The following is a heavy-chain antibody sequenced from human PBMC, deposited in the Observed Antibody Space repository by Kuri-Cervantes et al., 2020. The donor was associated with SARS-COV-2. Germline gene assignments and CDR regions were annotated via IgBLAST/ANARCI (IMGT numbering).Heavy chain of an antibody. Sequence: ASVKVSCKASGYTFTSYAMHWVRQAPGQRLEWMGWINAGNGNTKYSQKFQGRVTITRDTSASTAYMELSSLRSEDTAVYYCASRNPPTDYGSNSGPDAFDIWGQGTMITVSS. V-gene: IGHV1-3*01. CDR3: ASRNPPTDYGSNSGPDAFDI. CDR2: INAGNGNT. J-gene: IGHJ3*02. CDR1: GYTFTSYA. D-gene: IGHD4-23*01.